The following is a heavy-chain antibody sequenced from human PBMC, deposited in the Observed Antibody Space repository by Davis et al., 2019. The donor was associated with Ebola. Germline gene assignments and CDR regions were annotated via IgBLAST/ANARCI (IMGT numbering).Heavy chain of an antibody. CDR1: GFTFSSYW. CDR3: ARGMPSVITRGTDY. D-gene: IGHD3-22*01. CDR2: INQAGDDT. J-gene: IGHJ4*02. V-gene: IGHV3-23*01. Sequence: GESLKISCAASGFTFSSYWMSWVRQAPGQGLEWVSSINQAGDDTYHAASVHGRFTISRDNSKNTLYLQMNSLKMEDTAVYYCARGMPSVITRGTDYWGQGTQVTVSS.